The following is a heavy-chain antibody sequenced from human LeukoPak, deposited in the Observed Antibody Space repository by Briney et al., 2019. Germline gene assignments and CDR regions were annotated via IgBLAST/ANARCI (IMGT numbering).Heavy chain of an antibody. CDR3: ARDSAGNDY. D-gene: IGHD6-13*01. J-gene: IGHJ4*02. V-gene: IGHV3-7*01. CDR2: IKQDGSEK. Sequence: GGSLRLSCAASRFTFSTYWMSWVRQAPGKGLEWVANIKQDGSEKYYVDSVKSRFTISRDNAKNSLYLQMNSLRAEDTAMYYCARDSAGNDYWGQGTLVTVSS. CDR1: RFTFSTYW.